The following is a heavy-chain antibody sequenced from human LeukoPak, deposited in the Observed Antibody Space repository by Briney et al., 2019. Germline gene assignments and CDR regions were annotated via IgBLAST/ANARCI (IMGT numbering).Heavy chain of an antibody. CDR2: INPNSGGT. J-gene: IGHJ5*02. V-gene: IGHV1-2*02. Sequence: ASVKVSCKASGYTFTGYYMHWVRQAPGQGLEWMGWINPNSGGTNYAQKFQGRVTMTRDTSISTAYMELSRLGSDDTAVYYCARDYCTNGVCYNWFDPWGQGTLVTVSS. D-gene: IGHD2-8*01. CDR1: GYTFTGYY. CDR3: ARDYCTNGVCYNWFDP.